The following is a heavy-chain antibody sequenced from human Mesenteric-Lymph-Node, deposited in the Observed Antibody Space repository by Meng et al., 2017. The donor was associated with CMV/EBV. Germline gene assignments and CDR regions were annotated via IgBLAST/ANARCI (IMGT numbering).Heavy chain of an antibody. CDR3: ARGGDANFDH. V-gene: IGHV3-74*03. CDR2: INNDGSGT. Sequence: GGSLRLSCAASGFTFSSHWMHWVRQAPGKGLVWVSRINNDGSGTTYADSVKGRFTIPRDNAKDTLYLQMNSLRAEDTGVYYCARGGDANFDHWGQGTLVTVSS. CDR1: GFTFSSHW. J-gene: IGHJ4*02.